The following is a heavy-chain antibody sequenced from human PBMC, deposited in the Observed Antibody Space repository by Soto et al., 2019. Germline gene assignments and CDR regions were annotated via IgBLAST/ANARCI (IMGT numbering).Heavy chain of an antibody. CDR3: ARDQMEHDFWSGPMPYYFDY. V-gene: IGHV1-18*01. J-gene: IGHJ4*02. CDR2: ISAYNGNT. CDR1: GYTFTSYG. Sequence: RASVKVSCKASGYTFTSYGISWVRQAPGQGLEWMGWISAYNGNTNYAQKLQGRVTMTTDTSTSTAYMELRSLRSDDTAVYYCARDQMEHDFWSGPMPYYFDYWGQGTLVTVSS. D-gene: IGHD3-3*01.